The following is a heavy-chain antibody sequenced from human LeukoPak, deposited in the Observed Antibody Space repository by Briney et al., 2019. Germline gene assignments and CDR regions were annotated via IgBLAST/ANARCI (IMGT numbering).Heavy chain of an antibody. CDR3: ARVGSCSSTSCYAYLFDY. V-gene: IGHV1-2*02. Sequence: ASVKVSCKASGYTFTGYYMHWVRQAPGQGLEWMGWINPNSGGTNYAQKFQGRVTMIRDTSISTAYMELSRLRSDDTAVYYCARVGSCSSTSCYAYLFDYWGQGTLVTVSS. CDR1: GYTFTGYY. J-gene: IGHJ4*02. CDR2: INPNSGGT. D-gene: IGHD2-2*01.